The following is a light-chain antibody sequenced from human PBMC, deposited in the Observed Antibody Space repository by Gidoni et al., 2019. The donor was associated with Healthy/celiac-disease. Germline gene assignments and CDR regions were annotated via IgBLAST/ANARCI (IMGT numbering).Light chain of an antibody. CDR3: QQYYSTRT. CDR1: QSVLYSSNNKNY. CDR2: WAS. V-gene: IGKV4-1*01. J-gene: IGKJ1*01. Sequence: DIVMTQSPDSLAVSLGERATINCKSSQSVLYSSNNKNYLAWYQQKPGQPPKLLIYWASTRESGVPDRFGGSGSGTDFTLTISNLQAEDVAVYYCQQYYSTRTFGQGTKVEIK.